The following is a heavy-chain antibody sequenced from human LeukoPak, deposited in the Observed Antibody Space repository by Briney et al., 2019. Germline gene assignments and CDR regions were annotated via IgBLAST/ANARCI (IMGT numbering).Heavy chain of an antibody. V-gene: IGHV3-20*04. CDR1: GFTFDDYG. CDR3: ARNPLAYYYGSGNYYNGNDFQH. Sequence: GGSLRLSCAASGFTFDDYGMSWVRQAPGKGLEWVSGINWNGGSTGYADSVKGRFTISRDNAKNSLYLQMNSLRAEDTAVYYCARNPLAYYYGSGNYYNGNDFQHWGQGTLVTVSS. D-gene: IGHD3-10*01. J-gene: IGHJ1*01. CDR2: INWNGGST.